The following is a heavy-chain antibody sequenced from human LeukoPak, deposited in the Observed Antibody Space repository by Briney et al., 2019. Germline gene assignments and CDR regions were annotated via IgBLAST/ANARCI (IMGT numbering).Heavy chain of an antibody. D-gene: IGHD2-2*01. CDR1: GGSISSSSYY. CDR2: IYYSGST. Sequence: SETLSLTRTVSGGSISSSSYYWGWIRQPPGKGLEWIGSIYYSGSTYQNPSLKSRVTISVDTSKNQFSLKLSSVTAADTAVYYCARQCSSSWDPNHYYYYMDVWGKGTTVTVSS. V-gene: IGHV4-39*01. J-gene: IGHJ6*03. CDR3: ARQCSSSWDPNHYYYYMDV.